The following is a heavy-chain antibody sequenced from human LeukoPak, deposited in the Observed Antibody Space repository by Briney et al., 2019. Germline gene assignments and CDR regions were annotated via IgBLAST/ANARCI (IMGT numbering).Heavy chain of an antibody. V-gene: IGHV4-59*01. CDR1: GGPMRSYY. D-gene: IGHD3-3*01. CDR2: VYYSGST. J-gene: IGHJ6*02. Sequence: SETLSLTCTVSGGPMRSYYWSWIRQPPGKGPEWIGYVYYSGSTNYNPSLKSRVTISIDTSKNQFSLKLSSVTAADTAVYYCATDVRFLGVWGQGTTVTVSS. CDR3: ATDVRFLGV.